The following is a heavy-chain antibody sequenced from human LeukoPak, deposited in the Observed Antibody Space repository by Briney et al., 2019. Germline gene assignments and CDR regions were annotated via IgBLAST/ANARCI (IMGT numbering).Heavy chain of an antibody. D-gene: IGHD5-18*01. CDR3: AREVQLWNRPYDFDY. V-gene: IGHV4-38-2*02. Sequence: SETLSLTCTVSGYSISSGYYWGWIRQPPGKGLEWIGSMYHGGSAYYNPSLKSRVTISVDTSKNQFSLKLSSVTAADTAVYYCAREVQLWNRPYDFDYWGQRTLVTVSS. CDR2: MYHGGSA. J-gene: IGHJ4*02. CDR1: GYSISSGYY.